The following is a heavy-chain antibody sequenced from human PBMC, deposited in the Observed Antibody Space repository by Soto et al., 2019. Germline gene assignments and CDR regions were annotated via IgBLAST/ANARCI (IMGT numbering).Heavy chain of an antibody. CDR3: ARDLREGGGMDV. D-gene: IGHD3-16*01. CDR1: GYTFTSYA. V-gene: IGHV1-3*01. CDR2: INPGNGNT. Sequence: ASVKVSCKASGYTFTSYAMHWVRQAPGQRLEWMGWINPGNGNTKYSQKFQGRVTMTRDTSISTAYMELSRLRSDDTAVYYCARDLREGGGMDVWGQGTTVTVSS. J-gene: IGHJ6*02.